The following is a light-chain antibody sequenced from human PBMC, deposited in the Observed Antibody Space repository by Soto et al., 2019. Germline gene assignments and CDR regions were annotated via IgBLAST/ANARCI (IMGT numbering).Light chain of an antibody. CDR1: QSVSSN. CDR2: GAS. J-gene: IGKJ1*01. Sequence: EIVMTQSPATLSVSPGERATLSCMASQSVSSNLAWYQQKPGQAPRFLIYGASTRATGIPARFSGSGSGTEFTLTISSLQSEDFAVYYCQQYNSWPRTFGQGTKVEIK. CDR3: QQYNSWPRT. V-gene: IGKV3-15*01.